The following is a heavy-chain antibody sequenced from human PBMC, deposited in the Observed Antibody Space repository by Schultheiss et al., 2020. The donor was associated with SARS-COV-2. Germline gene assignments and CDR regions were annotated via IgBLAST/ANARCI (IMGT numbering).Heavy chain of an antibody. CDR1: GGSISSGGYY. V-gene: IGHV4-61*02. Sequence: SETLSLTCTVSGGSISSGGYYWSWIRQPAGKGLEWIGRIYTSGSTNYNPSLKSRVTMSVDTSKNQFSLKLSSVTAADTAVYYCAGRLVGGTSAFDIWGQGTMVTVSS. J-gene: IGHJ3*02. CDR2: IYTSGST. D-gene: IGHD1-26*01. CDR3: AGRLVGGTSAFDI.